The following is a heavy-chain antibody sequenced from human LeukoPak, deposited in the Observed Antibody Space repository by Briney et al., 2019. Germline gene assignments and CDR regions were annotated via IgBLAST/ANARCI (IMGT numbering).Heavy chain of an antibody. CDR1: GFTSGGYG. CDR2: IAYDGSRS. Sequence: GGSLRLSCAGSGFTSGGYGMHWFRQTPGKGLEWVAVIAYDGSRSFYADSVKGRFTISRDNSKNTMSVQMDDLRAEDTAVYYCTRYNNDHFDYWGQGTLVTVSS. J-gene: IGHJ4*02. V-gene: IGHV3-33*01. D-gene: IGHD1-14*01. CDR3: TRYNNDHFDY.